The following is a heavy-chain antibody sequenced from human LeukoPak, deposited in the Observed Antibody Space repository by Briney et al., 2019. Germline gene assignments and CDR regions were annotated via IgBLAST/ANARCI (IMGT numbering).Heavy chain of an antibody. CDR1: GGSISSGGYY. CDR3: ASAPYDFWSGYYPFDY. V-gene: IGHV4-31*03. D-gene: IGHD3-3*01. CDR2: IYYSGST. J-gene: IGHJ4*02. Sequence: PSQTLSLTCTVSGGSISSGGYYWSWIRQHPGQGLEWIGYIYYSGSTYYNPSLKSRVTISVDTSKNQFSLKLSSVTAADTAVYYCASAPYDFWSGYYPFDYWGQGTLVTVSS.